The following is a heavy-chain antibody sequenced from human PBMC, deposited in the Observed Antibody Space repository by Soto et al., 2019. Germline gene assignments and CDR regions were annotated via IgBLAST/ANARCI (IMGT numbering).Heavy chain of an antibody. CDR1: GGSFSGYY. CDR2: INHSGST. J-gene: IGHJ4*02. CDR3: ARVIVPAVNDY. Sequence: SETLSLTCAVYGGSFSGYYWSWIRQPPGKGLEWIGEINHSGSTNYNPSLKSRVTISVDTSKNQFSLKLSSVTAADTAVYYCARVIVPAVNDYWGQGTLATVSS. D-gene: IGHD2-2*01. V-gene: IGHV4-34*01.